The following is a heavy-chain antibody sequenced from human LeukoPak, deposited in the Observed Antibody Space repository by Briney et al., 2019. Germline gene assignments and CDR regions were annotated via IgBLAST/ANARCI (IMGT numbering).Heavy chain of an antibody. CDR1: GFTFSSYG. Sequence: GGSLRLSCAASGFTFSSYGMHWVRQAPGKGLELVAFIRYDGSNKYYADSVKGRFTISRDNSKNTLYLQMNSLRAEDTAVYYCAKEGIAAADYFDYWGQGTLVTVSS. J-gene: IGHJ4*02. D-gene: IGHD6-13*01. CDR3: AKEGIAAADYFDY. V-gene: IGHV3-30*02. CDR2: IRYDGSNK.